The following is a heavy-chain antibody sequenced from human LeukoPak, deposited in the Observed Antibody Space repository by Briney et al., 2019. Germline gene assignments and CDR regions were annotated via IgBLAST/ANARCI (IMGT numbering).Heavy chain of an antibody. Sequence: GGSLRLSCAASGFIFSTYWMTWVRQAPGKGLEWVANIKQDGSVKYCVDSVKGRFTISRDNAKNSLYLQMNSLRAEDTAVYYCAKDDALYSSGWYVRGDFDYWGQGTLVTVSS. D-gene: IGHD6-19*01. CDR2: IKQDGSVK. V-gene: IGHV3-7*01. CDR1: GFIFSTYW. CDR3: AKDDALYSSGWYVRGDFDY. J-gene: IGHJ4*02.